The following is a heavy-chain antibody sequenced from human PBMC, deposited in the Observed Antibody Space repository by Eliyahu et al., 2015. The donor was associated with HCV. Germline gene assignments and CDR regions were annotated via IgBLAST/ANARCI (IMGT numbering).Heavy chain of an antibody. Sequence: EVSLVESGGGLVQPGGSLRLSCAASGFPFDNYWMNWVRQAPGKGLEWVANVVQDGGEKNYVDSVKGRFAISRDNAKNLVYLRMSDLRVEDTAVYYCVGGRGWLFDFWGQGTPVTVSS. V-gene: IGHV3-7*04. CDR3: VGGRGWLFDF. D-gene: IGHD6-19*01. CDR2: VVQDGGEK. J-gene: IGHJ4*02. CDR1: GFPFDNYW.